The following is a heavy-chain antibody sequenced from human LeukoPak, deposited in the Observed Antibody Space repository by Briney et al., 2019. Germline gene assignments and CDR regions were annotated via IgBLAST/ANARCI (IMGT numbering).Heavy chain of an antibody. V-gene: IGHV4-59*01. CDR1: GGSISSYY. CDR2: IYYSGST. Sequence: PSETLSLTCTVSGGSISSYYWSWIRQPPGKGLEWIGYIYYSGSTNYNPSLKSRVTISVDTSKNQFSLKLSSVTAADTAVYYCAREGEGSIRAFDIWGQGITVTVSS. J-gene: IGHJ3*02. CDR3: AREGEGSIRAFDI.